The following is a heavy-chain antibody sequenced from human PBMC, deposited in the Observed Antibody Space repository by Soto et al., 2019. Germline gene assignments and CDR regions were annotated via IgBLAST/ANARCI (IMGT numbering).Heavy chain of an antibody. CDR3: ASYYYNSSGFNFRSRMDD. Sequence: QVQLVQSGAEVKKPGASVKVSCKASGYTFTSYDINWVRQATGQGLEWMGWMNPNSGNTGYAQKLQGRVTMTRNTSQRKANMDLRSLRSEDTAVYYWASYYYNSSGFNFRSRMDDWGQGTTVTVSS. V-gene: IGHV1-8*01. CDR2: MNPNSGNT. CDR1: GYTFTSYD. D-gene: IGHD3-22*01. J-gene: IGHJ6*02.